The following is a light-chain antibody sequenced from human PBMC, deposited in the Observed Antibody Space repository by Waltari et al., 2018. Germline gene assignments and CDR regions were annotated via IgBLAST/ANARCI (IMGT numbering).Light chain of an antibody. CDR1: QSLLSSDGNTY. J-gene: IGKJ1*01. CDR2: KVS. CDR3: MQGTLRPWT. V-gene: IGKV2-30*01. Sequence: DVVLTQSPLSLPVTLGQPASISRRSSQSLLSSDGNTYFNWFQQRPGQSPRRLVYKVSNRDSGVPDRFSGSGSGTIFTLRISRVEAEDVGVYYCMQGTLRPWTFGQGTKVEIK.